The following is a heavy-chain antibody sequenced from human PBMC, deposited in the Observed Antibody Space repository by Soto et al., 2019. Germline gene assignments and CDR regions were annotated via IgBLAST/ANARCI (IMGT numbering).Heavy chain of an antibody. J-gene: IGHJ6*02. CDR3: AKDVSDYYYYGMDV. Sequence: PGGSLRLSCAASGFTFSSYGMHWVRQAPGKGLEWVAVISYDGSNKYYADSVKGRFTISRDNSKNTLYLQMNSLRAEDTAVYYCAKDVSDYYYYGMDVWGQGTTVTVSS. CDR1: GFTFSSYG. CDR2: ISYDGSNK. V-gene: IGHV3-30*18. D-gene: IGHD3-16*02.